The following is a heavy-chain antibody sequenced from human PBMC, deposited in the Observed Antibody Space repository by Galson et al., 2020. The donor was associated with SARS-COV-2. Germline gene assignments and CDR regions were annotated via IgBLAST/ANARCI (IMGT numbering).Heavy chain of an antibody. Sequence: ASVKVSCKASGYTFTSYAMHWVRQAPGQRLEWMGWINAGNGNTKYSQKFQGRVTITRDTSASTAYMELSSLRSEDTAVYYCARGDPDYYDSSGYYYGSPGHWGQGNLVTVSS. J-gene: IGHJ1*01. D-gene: IGHD3-22*01. CDR3: ARGDPDYYDSSGYYYGSPGH. CDR1: GYTFTSYA. V-gene: IGHV1-3*01. CDR2: INAGNGNT.